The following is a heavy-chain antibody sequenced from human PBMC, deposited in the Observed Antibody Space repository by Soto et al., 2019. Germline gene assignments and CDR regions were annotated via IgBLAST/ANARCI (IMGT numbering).Heavy chain of an antibody. D-gene: IGHD6-19*01. CDR2: ISAVYGNT. J-gene: IGHJ6*03. CDR1: GYSFTNYG. CDR3: ARDRGVAPPVAGNTHYYYYMDV. Sequence: QDQLVQSGAEVKKPGASVTVSCKASGYSFTNYGVTWVRQAPGQGLESMGWISAVYGNTHYAQNRQGRVTMTTDASTSTAYMELRSLRSDDTAVYYCARDRGVAPPVAGNTHYYYYMDVWGKGTTVTVSS. V-gene: IGHV1-18*01.